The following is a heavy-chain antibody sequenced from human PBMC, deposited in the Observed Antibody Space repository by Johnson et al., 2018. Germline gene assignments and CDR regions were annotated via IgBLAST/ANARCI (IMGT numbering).Heavy chain of an antibody. CDR2: IKSKTDGGTT. Sequence: EVQLVETGGGFVKPEGSLRLSCAASGFTFSDAWMTWVRQVPGKGLEWVGRIKSKTDGGTTDVAAPVKGRFTISRDDSKNTVYLQMNSLKTEDTALYYWTTASDYGDLDYWGQGTLVTVSS. CDR1: GFTFSDAW. J-gene: IGHJ4*02. D-gene: IGHD4-17*01. CDR3: TTASDYGDLDY. V-gene: IGHV3-15*01.